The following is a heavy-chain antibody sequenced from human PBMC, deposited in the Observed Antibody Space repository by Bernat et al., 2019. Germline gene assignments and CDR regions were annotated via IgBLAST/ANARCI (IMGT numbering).Heavy chain of an antibody. Sequence: QVQLVESGGGVVQPGRSLRLSCAASGFTFSSYAMHWVRQAPGKGLEWVAVISYDGSNKYYADSVKGRFTISRDNSKNTLYLQMNSLRAEDTAVYYWETLPPSKYSSGWSLLAPDYYYGMDVWSQGTTVTVSS. CDR3: ETLPPSKYSSGWSLLAPDYYYGMDV. D-gene: IGHD6-19*01. CDR1: GFTFSSYA. CDR2: ISYDGSNK. J-gene: IGHJ6*02. V-gene: IGHV3-30-3*01.